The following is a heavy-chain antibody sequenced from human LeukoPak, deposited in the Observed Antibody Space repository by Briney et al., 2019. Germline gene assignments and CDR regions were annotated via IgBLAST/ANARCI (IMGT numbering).Heavy chain of an antibody. Sequence: ASVKASCKASGYTFTSYGISWVRQAPGQGLEWMGWISAYNGNTNYAQKLQGRVTMTTDTSTSTAYMELRSLRSDDTAVYYCAREAVLLWFGELLYLDYWGQGTLVTVSS. V-gene: IGHV1-18*01. CDR1: GYTFTSYG. CDR3: AREAVLLWFGELLYLDY. CDR2: ISAYNGNT. J-gene: IGHJ4*02. D-gene: IGHD3-10*01.